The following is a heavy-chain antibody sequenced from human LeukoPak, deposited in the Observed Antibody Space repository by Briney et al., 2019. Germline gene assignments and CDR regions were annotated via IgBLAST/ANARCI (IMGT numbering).Heavy chain of an antibody. CDR1: GGSISSGDYY. CDR3: ARDLGESSSLGAFDI. CDR2: IYYSGST. Sequence: SETLSLTCTVPGGSISSGDYYWSWIRQPPRNGLEWIGYIYYSGSTYYNPSLKSRVTISVDTSKNQFSLKLSSVTAADTAVYYCARDLGESSSLGAFDIWGQGTMATVSS. V-gene: IGHV4-30-4*08. J-gene: IGHJ3*02. D-gene: IGHD6-13*01.